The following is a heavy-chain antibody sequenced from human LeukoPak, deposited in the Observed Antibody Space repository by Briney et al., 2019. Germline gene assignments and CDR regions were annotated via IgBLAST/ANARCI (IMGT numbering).Heavy chain of an antibody. CDR1: GFTVSSNH. Sequence: PGGSLRLSCAASGFTVSSNHMSWVRQAPGKGLEWVSVIYSGGSTYYADSVRGRFTISRDNSKNTLYLQMNSLRAEDTAVYYCARGSSGYYRNWGQGTLVTVSS. V-gene: IGHV3-53*01. CDR3: ARGSSGYYRN. J-gene: IGHJ4*02. D-gene: IGHD3-22*01. CDR2: IYSGGST.